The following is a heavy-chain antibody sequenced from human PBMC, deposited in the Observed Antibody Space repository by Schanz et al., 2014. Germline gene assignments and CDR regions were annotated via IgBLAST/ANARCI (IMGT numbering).Heavy chain of an antibody. CDR3: ARGSGELLGFGY. CDR1: GYTFTRSG. D-gene: IGHD1-26*01. CDR2: IGGSDGNT. V-gene: IGHV1-18*01. J-gene: IGHJ4*02. Sequence: QVQLVQSGGEVKTPGASVKVSCKASGYTFTRSGISWVRQAPGQGLEWMGWIGGSDGNTNFAQKCQGRVTMTTDTSTSTVSMELRSLTSDDSAVYYCARGSGELLGFGYWGQGTLVSVSS.